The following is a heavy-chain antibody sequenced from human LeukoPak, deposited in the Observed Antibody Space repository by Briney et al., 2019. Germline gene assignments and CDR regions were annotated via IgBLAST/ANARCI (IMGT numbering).Heavy chain of an antibody. CDR3: ARDQEGFDY. Sequence: ASVKVSCKASGYTFTSNYIHWVRQAPGQGLGWMGMIYPRDGSTSYAQKFQGRVTVTRDTSTSTVHMELSGLRSEDTAVYYCARDQEGFDYWGQGTLVTVSS. CDR1: GYTFTSNY. CDR2: IYPRDGST. V-gene: IGHV1-46*01. J-gene: IGHJ4*02.